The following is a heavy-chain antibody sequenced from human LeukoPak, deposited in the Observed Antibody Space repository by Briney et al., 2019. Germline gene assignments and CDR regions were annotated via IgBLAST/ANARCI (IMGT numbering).Heavy chain of an antibody. Sequence: SETLSLTCAVSGYSISSAFYWSWIRQSPGKGLEWIGIIHYSGSTSYNPSLKSRVTISVDTSKNQFSLKLRSVTAADTAVYYCARGFRGDNFDYWGQGTLVTVSS. J-gene: IGHJ4*02. CDR1: GYSISSAFY. CDR2: IHYSGST. D-gene: IGHD7-27*01. CDR3: ARGFRGDNFDY. V-gene: IGHV4-38-2*01.